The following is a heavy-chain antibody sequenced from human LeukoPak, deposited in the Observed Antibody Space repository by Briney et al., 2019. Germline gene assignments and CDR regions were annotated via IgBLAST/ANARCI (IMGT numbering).Heavy chain of an antibody. V-gene: IGHV1-46*01. CDR3: ATRATYCSSTSCYISTMDV. D-gene: IGHD2-2*02. CDR1: GYTFTSYY. CDR2: INPSGGST. J-gene: IGHJ6*02. Sequence: ASVKVSCKASGYTFTSYYMHWVRQAPGQGLGWMGIINPSGGSTSYAQKFQGRVTMTRDTSTSTVYMELSSLRSEDTAVYYCATRATYCSSTSCYISTMDVWGQGTTVTVSS.